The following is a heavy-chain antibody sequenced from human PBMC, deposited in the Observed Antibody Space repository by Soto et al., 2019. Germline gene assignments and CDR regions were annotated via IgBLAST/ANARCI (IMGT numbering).Heavy chain of an antibody. Sequence: GASVKVSCKASGGTFSTYTITWVRQAPGQGLEWMGRTIPIIGIINYAQKFQGRVTISADKFTGTAYMELTGLRSDDTAVYYCAGDPDSHYNDSHASSYPRGQGTLVTVSS. CDR3: AGDPDSHYNDSHASSYP. CDR1: GGTFSTYT. J-gene: IGHJ5*02. V-gene: IGHV1-69*04. D-gene: IGHD4-4*01. CDR2: TIPIIGII.